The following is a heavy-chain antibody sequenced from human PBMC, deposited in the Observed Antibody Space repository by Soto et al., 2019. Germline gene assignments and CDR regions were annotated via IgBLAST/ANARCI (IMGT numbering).Heavy chain of an antibody. V-gene: IGHV4-31*03. D-gene: IGHD1-20*01. CDR1: GGSISSGGDY. J-gene: IGHJ3*02. CDR2: IYYSGST. Sequence: QVQLQESGPGLVKPSQTLSLTCTVSGGSISSGGDYWSWIRQHPGKGLEWIGYIYYSGSTYYNPSPKSRVTXXVXTXXNQFSLKLSSVTAADTAVYYCARVGITGTIDAFDIWGQGTMVTVSS. CDR3: ARVGITGTIDAFDI.